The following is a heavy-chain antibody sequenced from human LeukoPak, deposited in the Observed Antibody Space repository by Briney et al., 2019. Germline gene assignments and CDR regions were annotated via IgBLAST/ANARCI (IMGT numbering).Heavy chain of an antibody. D-gene: IGHD2-21*01. CDR2: IYHSGST. CDR3: ATDILSLDY. V-gene: IGHV4-38-2*02. J-gene: IGHJ4*02. Sequence: RTSETLSLTCTVSDYSISSGYFWGWIRQPPGKGLEWIGSIYHSGSTYYNPSLKSRVTISVDTSKNQFSLKLSSVTAADTAVYYCATDILSLDYWGQGTLVTVSS. CDR1: DYSISSGYF.